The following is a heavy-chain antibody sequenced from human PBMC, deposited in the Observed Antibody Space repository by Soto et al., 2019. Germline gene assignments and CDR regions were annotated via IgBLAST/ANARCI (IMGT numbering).Heavy chain of an antibody. CDR3: TKDGISCDGGGY. CDR2: T. CDR1: GFTFSSYA. D-gene: IGHD6-13*01. V-gene: IGHV3-23*01. Sequence: EVQLLESGGGLVQPGGSLRLSCAASGFTFSSYAMSWVRQAPGKGLEWVSTTNYADSVRGRFTISRDNSKNTLYLQMNTLRAGDTAIYDCTKDGISCDGGGYWGQGTLVTVSS. J-gene: IGHJ4*02.